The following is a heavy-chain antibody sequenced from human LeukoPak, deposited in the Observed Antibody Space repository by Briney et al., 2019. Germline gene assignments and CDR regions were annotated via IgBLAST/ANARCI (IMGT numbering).Heavy chain of an antibody. CDR1: GFTVSNNY. Sequence: GGSLRLSCVVSGFTVSNNYMSWVRQAPRQGLEWVSLIYSGGGTYYADSVKGRFTISRDNSKNTVYLQMNSLRAEDTAMYYCARRDDHNGRDYWGQGTLVTVSS. J-gene: IGHJ4*02. CDR3: ARRDDHNGRDY. V-gene: IGHV3-53*01. CDR2: IYSGGGT. D-gene: IGHD5-24*01.